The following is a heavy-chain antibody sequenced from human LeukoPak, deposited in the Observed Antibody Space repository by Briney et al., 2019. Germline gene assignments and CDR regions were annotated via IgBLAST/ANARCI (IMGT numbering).Heavy chain of an antibody. D-gene: IGHD4-11*01. CDR2: INHSGST. V-gene: IGHV4-34*01. Sequence: PSETLSLTCAVYGGXFSGYYWSWIRQPPGKGLEWIGEINHSGSTNYNPSLKSRVTISVDTSKNQFSLKLSSVTAADTAVYYCARVLPTTVTTMIWFDPWGQGTLVTVSS. J-gene: IGHJ5*02. CDR1: GGXFSGYY. CDR3: ARVLPTTVTTMIWFDP.